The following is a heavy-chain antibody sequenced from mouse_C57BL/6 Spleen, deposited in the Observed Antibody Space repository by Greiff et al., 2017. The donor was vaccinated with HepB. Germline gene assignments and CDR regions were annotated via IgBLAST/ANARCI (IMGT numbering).Heavy chain of an antibody. CDR3: ARCDSSGTFDY. D-gene: IGHD3-2*02. CDR2: ISNLAYSI. CDR1: GFTFSDYG. Sequence: EVQLVESGGGLVQPGGSLKHSCAASGFTFSDYGMAWVRQAPRKGPEWVAFISNLAYSIYYADTVTGRFTISRENAKNTRYLEMSSLRSEDTAMYYCARCDSSGTFDYWGQGTTLTVSS. J-gene: IGHJ2*01. V-gene: IGHV5-15*01.